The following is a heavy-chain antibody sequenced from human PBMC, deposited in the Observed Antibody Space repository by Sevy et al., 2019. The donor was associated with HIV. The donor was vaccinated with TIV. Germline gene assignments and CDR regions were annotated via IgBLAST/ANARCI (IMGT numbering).Heavy chain of an antibody. CDR2: LSFGCGKI. D-gene: IGHD3-10*02. CDR3: AREGCSKPHDY. V-gene: IGHV3-23*01. CDR1: GFNFNIYS. J-gene: IGHJ4*02. Sequence: GGSLRLSCVASGFNFNIYSFSWVRQTPGKGLEWVSTLSFGCGKINYADSVQGRFTISRDDSKNKLYLEMNSLRVEDTAIYYCAREGCSKPHDYWVQGTLVTVSS.